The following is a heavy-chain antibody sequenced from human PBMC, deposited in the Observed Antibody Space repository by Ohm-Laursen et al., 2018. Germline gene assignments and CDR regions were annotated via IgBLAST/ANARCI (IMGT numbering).Heavy chain of an antibody. Sequence: GTLSLTCIVSDAAFRRDYWTWIRQFPGREMEWIGYIHYDGRTVYNPSFRSRLTMSIDTSKKQFSLRLTSATAADTAIYYCARLPDHSGWPFDYWGQGTLVTVSS. D-gene: IGHD6-19*01. CDR1: DAAFRRDY. J-gene: IGHJ4*02. V-gene: IGHV4-59*12. CDR3: ARLPDHSGWPFDY. CDR2: IHYDGRT.